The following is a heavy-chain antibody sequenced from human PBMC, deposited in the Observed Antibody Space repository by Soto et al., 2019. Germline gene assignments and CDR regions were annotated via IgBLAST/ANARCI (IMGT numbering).Heavy chain of an antibody. J-gene: IGHJ3*01. Sequence: DVQLVESGGGLIQPGESLRLSCAASGFTISGNKYVAWLRQPPGKGLEWVSALYDMDGSFYADSVKGRFTTSSDSSKTTVYLQMNDLRPNDTAVYYCASWHEREHAYDVWGLGTTVTVSS. CDR2: LYDMDGS. CDR1: GFTISGNKY. CDR3: ASWHEREHAYDV. V-gene: IGHV3-53*01. D-gene: IGHD1-1*01.